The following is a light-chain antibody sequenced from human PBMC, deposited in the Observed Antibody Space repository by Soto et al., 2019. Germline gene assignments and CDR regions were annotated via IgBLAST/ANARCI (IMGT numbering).Light chain of an antibody. CDR1: SSSIGSNS. V-gene: IGLV1-44*01. CDR3: AAWDGSLNVYA. Sequence: QSVLTQPPSASGTPGQRVTISCSGSSSSIGSNSVNWYQQLPRTAPKVLIYTNKQRPSGVPDRFSGSKSGTSASLAISGLQSEDEADYYCAAWDGSLNVYAFGTGTKLTVL. CDR2: TNK. J-gene: IGLJ1*01.